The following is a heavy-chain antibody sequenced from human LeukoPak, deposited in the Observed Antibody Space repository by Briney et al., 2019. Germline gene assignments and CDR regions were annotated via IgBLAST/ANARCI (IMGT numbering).Heavy chain of an antibody. Sequence: TSETLSLTCTVSGGSISSGSYYWSWIRQPAGKGLEWIGRIYTSGSTNYNPSLKSRVTISVDTSKNQFSLKLSSVTAADTAVYYCARRGYNSGSWVIDYWGQGTLVTVSS. CDR2: IYTSGST. D-gene: IGHD6-19*01. J-gene: IGHJ4*02. CDR3: ARRGYNSGSWVIDY. CDR1: GGSISSGSYY. V-gene: IGHV4-61*02.